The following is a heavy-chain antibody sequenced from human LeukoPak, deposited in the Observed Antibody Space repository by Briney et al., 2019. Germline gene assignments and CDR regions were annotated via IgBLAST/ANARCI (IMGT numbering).Heavy chain of an antibody. V-gene: IGHV4-4*07. D-gene: IGHD3-9*01. CDR1: GGSFSGYY. CDR3: ARDDILTGFDY. J-gene: IGHJ4*02. CDR2: IYTSGST. Sequence: KSSETLSLTCAVYGGSFSGYYWSWIRQPAGKGLEWIGRIYTSGSTNYNPSLKSRVTMSVDTSKNQFSLKLSSVTAADPAVYCCARDDILTGFDYWGQGTLVTAPS.